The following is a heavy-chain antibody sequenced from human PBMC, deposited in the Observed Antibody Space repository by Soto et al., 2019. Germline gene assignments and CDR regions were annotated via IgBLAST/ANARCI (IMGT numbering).Heavy chain of an antibody. CDR3: ARHFSVDHFDY. D-gene: IGHD3-9*01. Sequence: PSETLSLTCTVSGDSITINSYFWSWIRHPPGKGLEWIGSIYYSGSTYHNPSLKSRVTISVDRSNNQFSLKLTSVTAADTAVYYCARHFSVDHFDYWGQGALVTVS. CDR2: IYYSGST. CDR1: GDSITINSYF. J-gene: IGHJ4*02. V-gene: IGHV4-39*01.